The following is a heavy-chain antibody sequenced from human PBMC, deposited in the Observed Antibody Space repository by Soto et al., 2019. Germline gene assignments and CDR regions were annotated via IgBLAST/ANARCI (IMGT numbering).Heavy chain of an antibody. V-gene: IGHV3-30*18. Sequence: GGSLRLSCVASGFTFSSYGMYWVRQAPGKGLEWVAVISSDGSNEYYADSVKGRFTISRDNSKNTLYLQMNSLRAEDTAVYYCAKDPIAVAGNNYYRMDVWGQGTTVTVSS. CDR3: AKDPIAVAGNNYYRMDV. J-gene: IGHJ6*02. D-gene: IGHD6-19*01. CDR2: ISSDGSNE. CDR1: GFTFSSYG.